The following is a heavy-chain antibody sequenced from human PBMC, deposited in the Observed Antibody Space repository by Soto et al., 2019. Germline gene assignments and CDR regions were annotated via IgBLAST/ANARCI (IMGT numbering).Heavy chain of an antibody. Sequence: GGSLRLSCAASGFTFSSYAMSWVRQAPGKGLEWVSAISGSGGSTYYADSVKGRFTISRDNSKNTLYLQMNSLRAEDTAVYYCAKDQRGSGSYYYWFDPWGQGTLVTVSS. CDR3: AKDQRGSGSYYYWFDP. J-gene: IGHJ5*02. V-gene: IGHV3-23*01. D-gene: IGHD3-10*01. CDR1: GFTFSSYA. CDR2: ISGSGGST.